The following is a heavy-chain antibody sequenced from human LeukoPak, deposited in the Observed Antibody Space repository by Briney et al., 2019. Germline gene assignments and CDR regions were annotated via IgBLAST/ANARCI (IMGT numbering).Heavy chain of an antibody. V-gene: IGHV4-39*02. CDR1: GDSLSRSFYY. J-gene: IGHJ5*02. Sequence: SETLSLTCTVSGDSLSRSFYYWAWLRQPPGRGLEWIGSIYYTGSTYYNPSLKSRVTISVDTSKNHLSLRLNSVTAADTAVYFCARSTPMSTAVVADALWGWFDHWGQGALVIVSS. CDR3: ARSTPMSTAVVADALWGWFDH. D-gene: IGHD2-15*01. CDR2: IYYTGST.